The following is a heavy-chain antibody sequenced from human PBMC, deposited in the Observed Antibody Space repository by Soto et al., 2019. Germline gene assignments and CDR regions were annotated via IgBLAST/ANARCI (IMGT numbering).Heavy chain of an antibody. CDR1: GFTFNDYA. Sequence: ESGGGLVQPGRSLRLSCAASGFTFNDYAMHWVRQAPGKGLEWVSSISWNSGSVGYADSVKGRFTISRDNAKNSLYLQMNSLRPEDTALYYCAKDMLAGAGKEEYPLDYWGQGTLVTVSS. V-gene: IGHV3-9*01. J-gene: IGHJ4*02. CDR3: AKDMLAGAGKEEYPLDY. D-gene: IGHD6-19*01. CDR2: ISWNSGSV.